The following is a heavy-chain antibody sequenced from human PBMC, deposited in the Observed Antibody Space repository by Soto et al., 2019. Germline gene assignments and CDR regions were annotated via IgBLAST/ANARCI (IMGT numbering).Heavy chain of an antibody. V-gene: IGHV3-23*01. CDR2: ISGSGGST. D-gene: IGHD2-2*01. CDR1: GFTFSSYA. CDR3: AKDLGVVVGPASRYGADSDGY. J-gene: IGHJ4*02. Sequence: EVQLLESGGGLVQPGGSLRLSCAASGFTFSSYAMSWVRQAPGKGLEWVSAISGSGGSTYYADSVKGRFTISRDNSKNTRHLQINSLTADDTAEYYCAKDLGVVVGPASRYGADSDGYRGQGTLVTVSS.